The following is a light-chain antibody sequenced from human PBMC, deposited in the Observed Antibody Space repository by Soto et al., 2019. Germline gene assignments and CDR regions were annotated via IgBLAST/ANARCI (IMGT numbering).Light chain of an antibody. J-gene: IGLJ1*01. Sequence: QSALTQPPSASGSPGQSVTISCTGTSSDVGGYNYVSWYQQHPGKAPKLMIYEVYKRPSGVPDRFSGSKSGNTASLTVSGLQAEDEADYYCSPYAGSNTFVFGTGTKVTVL. V-gene: IGLV2-8*01. CDR1: SSDVGGYNY. CDR2: EVY. CDR3: SPYAGSNTFV.